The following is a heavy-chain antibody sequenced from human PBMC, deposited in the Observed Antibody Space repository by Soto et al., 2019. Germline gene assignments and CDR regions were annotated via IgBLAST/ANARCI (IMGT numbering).Heavy chain of an antibody. CDR1: GDSISSYY. J-gene: IGHJ4*02. CDR3: AREGYSGYDSPGYFDY. D-gene: IGHD5-12*01. V-gene: IGHV4-59*12. CDR2: IHYSGST. Sequence: SETLSLTCTVSGDSISSYYWNWMRQPPGKGLEWIGYIHYSGSTNYNPSLKSRVTISVDTSKNQFSLKLSSVTAADTAVYYCAREGYSGYDSPGYFDYWGQGTLVTVSS.